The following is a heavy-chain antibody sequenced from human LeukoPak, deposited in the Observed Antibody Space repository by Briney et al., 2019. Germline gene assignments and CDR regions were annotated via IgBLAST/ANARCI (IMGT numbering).Heavy chain of an antibody. Sequence: TGGSLRLSCAASGFTFHNYAMSWVRQAPGKGLEWVSAISSSGDIIFYADSVKGRFTISRDNSRYTLYLQMNSLRAEDAAMYYCAKDRPNYHESNGHYYRRNGDYWGQGTLVTVSS. CDR1: GFTFHNYA. D-gene: IGHD3-22*01. V-gene: IGHV3-23*01. CDR3: AKDRPNYHESNGHYYRRNGDY. CDR2: ISSSGDII. J-gene: IGHJ4*02.